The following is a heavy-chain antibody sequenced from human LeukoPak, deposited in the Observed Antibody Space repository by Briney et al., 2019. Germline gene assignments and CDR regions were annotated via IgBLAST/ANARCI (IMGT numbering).Heavy chain of an antibody. V-gene: IGHV1-8*02. CDR2: MNPNSGNT. CDR3: ARGNSGSYEDY. J-gene: IGHJ4*02. Sequence: GASVKVSCKASGGTFSSYAISWVRQATGQGLEWMGWMNPNSGNTGYAQKFQGRVTMTRNTSISTAYMELSSLRSEDTAVYYCARGNSGSYEDYWGQGTLVTVSS. CDR1: GGTFSSYA. D-gene: IGHD1-26*01.